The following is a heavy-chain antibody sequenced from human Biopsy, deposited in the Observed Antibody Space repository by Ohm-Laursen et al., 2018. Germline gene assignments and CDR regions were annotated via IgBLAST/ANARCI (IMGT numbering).Heavy chain of an antibody. CDR1: GFIFSDYY. CDR3: ARSVGIMAAPIDY. Sequence: GSLRLSCTASGFIFSDYYISWIRQAPGKGLEWVSNINSVGTIYYADSVRGRFTISRDNAKNSLYLQMNSLRVEDTAVYYCARSVGIMAAPIDYWGQGTLVTVSS. CDR2: INSVGTI. V-gene: IGHV3-11*01. J-gene: IGHJ4*02. D-gene: IGHD3-16*01.